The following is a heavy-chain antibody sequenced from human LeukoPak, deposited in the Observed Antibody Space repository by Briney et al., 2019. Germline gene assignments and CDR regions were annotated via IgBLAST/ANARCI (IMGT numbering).Heavy chain of an antibody. V-gene: IGHV1-69*04. Sequence: GSSVKVSCKASGGTFSSYATSWVRQAPGQGLEGMGRIIPIRGIAIFAQKFQGRVTITADKSTITAYMDLSSLRSEDTAVYYCARDEIKGTGDLHFDYWGQGTLVTVSS. CDR1: GGTFSSYA. CDR3: ARDEIKGTGDLHFDY. CDR2: IIPIRGIA. J-gene: IGHJ4*02. D-gene: IGHD7-27*01.